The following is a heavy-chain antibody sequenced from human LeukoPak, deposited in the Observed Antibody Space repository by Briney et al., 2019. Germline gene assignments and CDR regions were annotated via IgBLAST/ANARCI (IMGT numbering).Heavy chain of an antibody. Sequence: PSETLSLTCAVYGGSFSGYYWSWIRQPPGKGLEWIGEINHSGSTNYNPSLKSRVTISVDTSKNQFSLKLSSVTAADTAVYYCARGLYCYDSSGYYFDAFDIWGQGTMVTVSS. D-gene: IGHD3-22*01. CDR2: INHSGST. J-gene: IGHJ3*02. V-gene: IGHV4-34*01. CDR1: GGSFSGYY. CDR3: ARGLYCYDSSGYYFDAFDI.